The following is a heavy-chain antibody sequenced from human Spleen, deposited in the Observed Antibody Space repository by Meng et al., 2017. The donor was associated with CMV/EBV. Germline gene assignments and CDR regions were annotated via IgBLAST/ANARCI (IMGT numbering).Heavy chain of an antibody. CDR1: GFTFSSHF. CDR3: VRGVPGCFNCFQV. J-gene: IGHJ1*01. Sequence: GEFLKISCAASGFTFSSHFMTWVRQAPGKGLEWVANIKPDDSEINYVGSVKGRFTISRDNAKNSLYLQMTSLRVEDTAVYYCVRGVPGCFNCFQVWGPGTLVTVSS. D-gene: IGHD1-14*01. CDR2: IKPDDSEI. V-gene: IGHV3-7*01.